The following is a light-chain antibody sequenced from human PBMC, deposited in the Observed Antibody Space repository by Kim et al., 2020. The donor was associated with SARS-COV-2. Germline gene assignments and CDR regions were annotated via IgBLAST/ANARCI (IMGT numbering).Light chain of an antibody. CDR1: SSDVCSYNY. CDR2: AVS. J-gene: IGLJ1*01. V-gene: IGLV2-14*03. Sequence: QSITSSCTGTSSDVCSYNYVSWYQQHPGKAPKLMIYAVSNRPSGVSNRFSGSKSGNTASLTISGLQAEDEADYYCSSYTRSSTNYVFGTGTKVTVL. CDR3: SSYTRSSTNYV.